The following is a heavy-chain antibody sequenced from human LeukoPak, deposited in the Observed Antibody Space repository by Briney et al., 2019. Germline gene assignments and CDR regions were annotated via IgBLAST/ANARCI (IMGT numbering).Heavy chain of an antibody. CDR2: ISSSGSTI. CDR3: AIVVVVAATGGDYFDY. D-gene: IGHD2-15*01. Sequence: GGSLRLSCAASGFTFSDYYMSWIRQAPGKGLEWVSYISSSGSTIYYADSVKGRFTISRDNAKNSLYLQMNSLRAEDTAVYYCAIVVVVAATGGDYFDYWGQGTLVTVSS. V-gene: IGHV3-11*04. J-gene: IGHJ4*02. CDR1: GFTFSDYY.